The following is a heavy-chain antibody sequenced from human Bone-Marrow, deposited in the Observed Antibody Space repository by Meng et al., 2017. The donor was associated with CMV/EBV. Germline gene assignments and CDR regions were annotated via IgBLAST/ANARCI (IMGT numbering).Heavy chain of an antibody. CDR2: INPNCGGT. CDR3: ARGGYCSSTSCSDYYYYYGMDV. J-gene: IGHJ6*02. CDR1: GYTFTGYY. D-gene: IGHD2-2*01. Sequence: ASVKVSCKASGYTFTGYYMHWVRQAPGQGLEWMGWINPNCGGTNYAQKFQGRVTMTRDTSISTAYMELSRLRSDDTAVYYCARGGYCSSTSCSDYYYYYGMDVWGQGTTVTVSS. V-gene: IGHV1-2*02.